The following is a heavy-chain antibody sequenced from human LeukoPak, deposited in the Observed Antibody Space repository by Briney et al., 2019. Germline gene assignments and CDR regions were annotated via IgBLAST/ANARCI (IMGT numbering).Heavy chain of an antibody. CDR1: GGSISRYH. D-gene: IGHD3-10*01. CDR3: VRTISDGSGDY. CDR2: IWYSGTT. J-gene: IGHJ4*02. Sequence: SETLSLTCTVSGGSISRYHWSWIRQPPEKGLEWIGYIWYSGTTNYNPSLKSRATMSVDTSKNHFSLRLSSVTAADTAIYYCVRTISDGSGDYWGQGILVTVSA. V-gene: IGHV4-59*01.